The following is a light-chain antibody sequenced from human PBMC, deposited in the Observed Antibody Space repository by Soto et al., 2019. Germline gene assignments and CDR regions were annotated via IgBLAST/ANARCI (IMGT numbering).Light chain of an antibody. CDR1: QDITSY. CDR3: QQHNSYPVT. J-gene: IGKJ4*01. CDR2: AAS. Sequence: DIQLTQSPSFLSASVGDRVTLTCRASQDITSYLAWYQQKPGKAPKLLIYAASTLQSGVPSRFSGSGSGTEFTLTISSLQPEDFATYYCQQHNSYPVTFGGGTKVETK. V-gene: IGKV1-9*01.